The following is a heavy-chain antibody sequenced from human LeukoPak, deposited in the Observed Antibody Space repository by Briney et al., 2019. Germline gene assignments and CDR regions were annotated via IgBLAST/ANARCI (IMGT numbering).Heavy chain of an antibody. D-gene: IGHD4-17*01. CDR1: GFTFSSYS. J-gene: IGHJ4*02. V-gene: IGHV3-21*01. Sequence: GGSLRLSCAASGFTFSSYSMNWVRQAPGKGLEWVSSISSSSSYIYYADSVKGRFTISRDNAKNSLYLQMNSLRAEDTAVYYCARDLDYGDYPSGYWGQGTLVTVSS. CDR3: ARDLDYGDYPSGY. CDR2: ISSSSSYI.